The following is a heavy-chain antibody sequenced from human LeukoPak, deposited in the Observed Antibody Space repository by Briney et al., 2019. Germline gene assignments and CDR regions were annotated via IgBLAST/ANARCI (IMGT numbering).Heavy chain of an antibody. CDR2: INPSGGST. V-gene: IGHV1-46*01. Sequence: GASVKVSCKASGNTFTSYYMHWVRQAPGQGLERMGIINPSGGSTSYAQKFQGRVTMTRDTSTSTVYMELSSLRSEDTAVYYCARAYCSSNTSCARGWHFDLWGRGILVTVSS. J-gene: IGHJ2*01. D-gene: IGHD2-2*01. CDR1: GNTFTSYY. CDR3: ARAYCSSNTSCARGWHFDL.